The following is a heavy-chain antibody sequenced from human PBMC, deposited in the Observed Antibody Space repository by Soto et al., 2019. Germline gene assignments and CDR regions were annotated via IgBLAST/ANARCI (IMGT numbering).Heavy chain of an antibody. Sequence: SETLSLTCTVSGGSISSYYWSWIRQPPGKGLEWIGYIYYSGSTNYNPSLKSRVTISVGTSKNQFSLKLSSVTAADTAVYYCARGYCSGGSCSHYYYYYMDVWGKGTTVTVSS. V-gene: IGHV4-59*01. J-gene: IGHJ6*03. CDR1: GGSISSYY. CDR3: ARGYCSGGSCSHYYYYYMDV. CDR2: IYYSGST. D-gene: IGHD2-15*01.